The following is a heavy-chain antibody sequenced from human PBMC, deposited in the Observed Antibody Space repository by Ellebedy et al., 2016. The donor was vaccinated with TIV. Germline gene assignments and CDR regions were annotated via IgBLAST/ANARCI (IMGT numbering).Heavy chain of an antibody. CDR1: GYTFTGYY. D-gene: IGHD5-24*01. Sequence: AASVKVSCKASGYTFTGYYMHWVRQAPGQGLEWMGGIIPIFGTANYAQKFQGRVTITADESTSTAYMELSSLRSEDTAVYYCARGVVGRWLQYDAFDIWGQGTMVTVSS. CDR3: ARGVVGRWLQYDAFDI. CDR2: IIPIFGTA. V-gene: IGHV1-69*13. J-gene: IGHJ3*02.